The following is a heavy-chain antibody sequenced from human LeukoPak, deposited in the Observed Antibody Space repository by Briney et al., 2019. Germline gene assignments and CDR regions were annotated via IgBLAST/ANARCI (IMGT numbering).Heavy chain of an antibody. CDR3: ARAPLHGDHLPR. J-gene: IGHJ4*02. CDR1: GGTFSSYA. Sequence: SVKVSCKASGGTFSSYAISWVRQAPGQGLEWMGRIIPIFGIANYAQKFQGRVTITADKSTSTAYMELSSLRSEDTAVYYCARAPLHGDHLPRWGQGTLVIVSS. CDR2: IIPIFGIA. V-gene: IGHV1-69*04. D-gene: IGHD4-17*01.